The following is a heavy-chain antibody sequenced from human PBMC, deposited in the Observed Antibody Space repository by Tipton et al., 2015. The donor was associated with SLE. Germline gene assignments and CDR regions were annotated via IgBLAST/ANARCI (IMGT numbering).Heavy chain of an antibody. CDR3: ARNPYCVGDCYETFDI. J-gene: IGHJ3*02. D-gene: IGHD2-21*02. CDR1: GFTFSGYW. Sequence: SLRLSCAASGFTFSGYWMSWVRQAPGKGLEWVANIMQDGKEKHYVDSVRGRFTISRDNAKNSLFLQMNALRAEDTAVYYCARNPYCVGDCYETFDIWGQGTMVTVSS. CDR2: IMQDGKEK. V-gene: IGHV3-7*01.